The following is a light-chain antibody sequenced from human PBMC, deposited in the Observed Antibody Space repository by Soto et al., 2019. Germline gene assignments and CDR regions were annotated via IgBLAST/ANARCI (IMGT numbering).Light chain of an antibody. Sequence: EIVLTQSPATLSLSPGERATLSCRASQSFSSYLAWYQQKPGQAPSLLIYDASNRATGIPARFSGSGSGTDFTLTISSLEPEDFAVYYCQQRSNWLTFGGGTKVEIK. V-gene: IGKV3-11*01. CDR3: QQRSNWLT. CDR2: DAS. CDR1: QSFSSY. J-gene: IGKJ4*01.